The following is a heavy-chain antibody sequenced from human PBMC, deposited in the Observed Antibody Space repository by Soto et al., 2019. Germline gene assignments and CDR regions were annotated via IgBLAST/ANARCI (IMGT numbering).Heavy chain of an antibody. CDR2: MNPNTGNT. D-gene: IGHD4-17*01. CDR3: ERTLYGDNVDY. Sequence: ASVKVSCKASGDIFSFYAINWVRQATGQGLEWMGWMNPNTGNTANAQKFQGRVTMTRNTSIGTAYMELSSLRSEDTAVYYCERTLYGDNVDYWGQGTLVTSP. J-gene: IGHJ4*02. V-gene: IGHV1-8*02. CDR1: GDIFSFYA.